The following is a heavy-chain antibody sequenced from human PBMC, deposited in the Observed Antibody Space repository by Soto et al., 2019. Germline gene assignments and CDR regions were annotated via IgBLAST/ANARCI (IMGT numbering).Heavy chain of an antibody. CDR1: GFTVTSNY. CDR2: IYSGGAI. J-gene: IGHJ6*02. D-gene: IGHD3-10*01. CDR3: ARDFGSDATGYYGMDV. V-gene: IGHV3-66*01. Sequence: EVQVVESGGGLVQPGGSLRLSCAASGFTVTSNYMSWIRQTPGKGLEWVSLIYSGGAIVYADSVMGRFTVSRDNSRNTMFLQMNSLRAGDTGVYFCARDFGSDATGYYGMDVWVQGTTVTVSS.